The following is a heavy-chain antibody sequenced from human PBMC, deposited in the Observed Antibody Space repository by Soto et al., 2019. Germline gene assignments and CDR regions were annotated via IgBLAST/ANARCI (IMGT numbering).Heavy chain of an antibody. J-gene: IGHJ6*02. CDR3: ATAPLRGVRGVITYYYGMDV. CDR1: GFTFSSYG. D-gene: IGHD3-10*01. V-gene: IGHV3-30*03. Sequence: QVQLVESGGGVVQPGRSLRLSCAASGFTFSSYGMHWVRQAPGKGLEWVAVISYDGSNKYYADSVKGRFTISRDNSKNTLYLQMTGLRAEDTAVYYCATAPLRGVRGVITYYYGMDVWGQGTTVTVSS. CDR2: ISYDGSNK.